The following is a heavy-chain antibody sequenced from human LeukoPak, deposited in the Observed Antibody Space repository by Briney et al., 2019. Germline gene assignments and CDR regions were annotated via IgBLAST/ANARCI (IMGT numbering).Heavy chain of an antibody. Sequence: PSDTLSLTCTVSGGSISSGGYYWNWIRQHPGEGLEWIGYIYYSGNTNYNPSLKSRVTISVDTSKNQFSLKLSSVTAADAAVYYCARHSYGDYAGNYVMDVWGQGTTVTVSS. CDR1: GGSISSGGYY. J-gene: IGHJ6*02. CDR3: ARHSYGDYAGNYVMDV. CDR2: IYYSGNT. D-gene: IGHD4-17*01. V-gene: IGHV4-61*08.